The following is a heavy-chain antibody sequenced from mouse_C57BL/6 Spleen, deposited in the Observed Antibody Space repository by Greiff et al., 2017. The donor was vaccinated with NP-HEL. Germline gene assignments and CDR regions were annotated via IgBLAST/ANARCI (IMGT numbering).Heavy chain of an antibody. D-gene: IGHD2-1*01. CDR3: ARRGSYGNYFAY. V-gene: IGHV3-6*01. Sequence: EVQLQQSGPGLVKPSQSLSLTCSVTGYSITSGYYWNWIRQFPGNKLEWMGYISYDGSNNYNPSLKNRISFTRDTSKNQFFLKLNSVTAEDTATDYCARRGSYGNYFAYWGKGTLVTVSA. CDR1: GYSITSGYY. J-gene: IGHJ3*01. CDR2: ISYDGSN.